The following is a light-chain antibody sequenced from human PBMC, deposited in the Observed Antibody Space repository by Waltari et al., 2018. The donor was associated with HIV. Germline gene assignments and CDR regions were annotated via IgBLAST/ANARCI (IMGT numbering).Light chain of an antibody. J-gene: IGLJ2*01. CDR1: RGHSHYA. Sequence: QPVVTQSPSAAASLGASVKLTCTLSRGHSHYAIAWHQQHPPQGPRDLMRLNNDGSHYKGDGIPDRFSGSSSGAERYLIISSLQSGDEADYYCQTWDTGIIIFGGGTKLTVL. CDR2: LNNDGSH. V-gene: IGLV4-69*01. CDR3: QTWDTGIII.